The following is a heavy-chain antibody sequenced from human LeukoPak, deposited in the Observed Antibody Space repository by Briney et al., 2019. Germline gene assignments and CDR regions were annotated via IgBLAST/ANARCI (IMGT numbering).Heavy chain of an antibody. CDR2: ISGDGVST. CDR1: GFTFDDYT. Sequence: GGSLRLSCAASGFTFDDYTMHWVRQPPGKGLEWVSLISGDGVSTFYADSVKGRFSISRDNSKNSLYLEMNSLRTEDAAMYYCAKESGKIDYWGQGTLVAVSS. V-gene: IGHV3-43*02. J-gene: IGHJ4*02. CDR3: AKESGKIDY.